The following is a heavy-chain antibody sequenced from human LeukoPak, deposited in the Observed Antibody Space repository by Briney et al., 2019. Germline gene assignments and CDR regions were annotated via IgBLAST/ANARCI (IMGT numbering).Heavy chain of an antibody. CDR3: ARGAVAGTPPVDY. J-gene: IGHJ4*02. D-gene: IGHD6-19*01. CDR1: GFTFSSHE. V-gene: IGHV3-48*03. Sequence: GGSLRLSCAASGFTFSSHEMNWVRQVPGKGLEWLSYISGSGDTMYYADSVRGRFTISRDNAKNSLYLQMNSLRTEDSALYSCARGAVAGTPPVDYWGPGTLVTVSS. CDR2: ISGSGDTM.